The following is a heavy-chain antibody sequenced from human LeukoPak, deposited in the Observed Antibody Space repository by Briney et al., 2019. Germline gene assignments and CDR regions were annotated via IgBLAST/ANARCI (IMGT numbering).Heavy chain of an antibody. J-gene: IGHJ6*03. CDR3: ARDLMQQLAPSRGYYYYMDV. D-gene: IGHD6-13*01. Sequence: ASVKVSCKASGYTFTSYYMHWVRQAPGEGLEWMGIINPSGGSTSYAQKFQGRVTMTRDMSTSTVYMELSSLRPEDTAVYYCARDLMQQLAPSRGYYYYMDVWGKGTTVTISS. V-gene: IGHV1-46*01. CDR1: GYTFTSYY. CDR2: INPSGGST.